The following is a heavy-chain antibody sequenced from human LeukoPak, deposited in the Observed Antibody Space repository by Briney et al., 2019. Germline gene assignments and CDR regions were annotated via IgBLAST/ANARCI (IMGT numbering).Heavy chain of an antibody. D-gene: IGHD2-2*02. CDR3: ARYQLLYVWFDP. V-gene: IGHV4-59*12. Sequence: SETLSLTCTVSGGSIDTYYWSWIRQPPGKRLEWIGYIYYSGTTNYNPTFKSRVTISVDTSKNQFSLKLSSVTAADTAVYYCARYQLLYVWFDPWGQGTLVTVSS. CDR2: IYYSGTT. CDR1: GGSIDTYY. J-gene: IGHJ5*02.